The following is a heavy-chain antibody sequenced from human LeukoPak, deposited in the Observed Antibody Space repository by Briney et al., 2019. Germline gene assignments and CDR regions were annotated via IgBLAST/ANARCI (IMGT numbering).Heavy chain of an antibody. J-gene: IGHJ4*02. D-gene: IGHD3-22*01. CDR3: GRRADYYDSSGYYYYFDY. CDR2: ISAYNGNT. Sequence: ASVKVSCKASGYTFTSYGISWVRQAPGQGLEGMGWISAYNGNTNYAQKLQGRVTMTTDTSTSTAYMELRSLRSDDTAVYYCGRRADYYDSSGYYYYFDYWGQGTLVTVSS. CDR1: GYTFTSYG. V-gene: IGHV1-18*01.